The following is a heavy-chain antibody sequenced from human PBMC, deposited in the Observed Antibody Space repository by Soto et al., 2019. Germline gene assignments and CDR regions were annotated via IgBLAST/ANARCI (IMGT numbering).Heavy chain of an antibody. V-gene: IGHV3-33*01. CDR2: IWCDGSNK. CDR1: GFTFSSYG. J-gene: IGHJ4*02. Sequence: QVQLVESGGGVVQPGRSLRLSCAASGFTFSSYGLHWVRQAPGKGLEWVAVIWCDGSNKYYADAVKGRFTLSRDNSKNTLYLQMNSLRAEDTPVYYCARGEDFWSLAYWGQGTLVTVSS. D-gene: IGHD3-3*01. CDR3: ARGEDFWSLAY.